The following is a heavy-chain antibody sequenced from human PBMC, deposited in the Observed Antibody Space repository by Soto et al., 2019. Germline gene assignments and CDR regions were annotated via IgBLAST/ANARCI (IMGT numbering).Heavy chain of an antibody. J-gene: IGHJ5*02. CDR3: ARVKWEQGWLDA. Sequence: SETLSLPCTVSGGSVSSGSYYWGWIRQPPGKGLEWMEYIYYSGSTNYNPSLKSRVTISVDTSKNQFSLRLSSVTAADTAVYYCARVKWEQGWLDAWGQGTLVTVSS. V-gene: IGHV4-61*01. CDR1: GGSVSSGSYY. CDR2: IYYSGST. D-gene: IGHD1-26*01.